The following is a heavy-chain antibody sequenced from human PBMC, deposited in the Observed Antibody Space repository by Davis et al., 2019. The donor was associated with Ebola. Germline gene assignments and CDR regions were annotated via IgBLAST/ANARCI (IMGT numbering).Heavy chain of an antibody. Sequence: PGGSLRLSCAASGFTFSTYGMHWVRQAPGKGLEWVAFIRYDGSNRYYADSMKGRFTISRDNSKNTLHLQMNSLKPEDTAVYYCAKTRHEWTIVASTTLDLWGQGTLVIVSS. CDR2: IRYDGSNR. D-gene: IGHD1-26*01. CDR1: GFTFSTYG. CDR3: AKTRHEWTIVASTTLDL. V-gene: IGHV3-30*02. J-gene: IGHJ5*02.